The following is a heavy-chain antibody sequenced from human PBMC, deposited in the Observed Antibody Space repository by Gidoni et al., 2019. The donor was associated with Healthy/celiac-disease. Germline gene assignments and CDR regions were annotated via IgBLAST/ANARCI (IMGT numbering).Heavy chain of an antibody. Sequence: QVQLVQSGAEVKKPGSSVKVSCKASGGTFRSYTISWVRQAPGQGLEWMGRIIPILGIANYAQKFQGRVTITADKSTSTAYMELSSLRSEDTAVYYCARDRGSGWSNWFDPWGQGTLVTVSS. CDR2: IIPILGIA. J-gene: IGHJ5*02. V-gene: IGHV1-69*08. CDR1: GGTFRSYT. D-gene: IGHD6-19*01. CDR3: ARDRGSGWSNWFDP.